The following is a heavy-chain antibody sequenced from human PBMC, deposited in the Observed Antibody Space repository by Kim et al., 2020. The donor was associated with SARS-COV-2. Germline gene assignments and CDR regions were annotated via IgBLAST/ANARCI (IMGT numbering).Heavy chain of an antibody. D-gene: IGHD6-19*01. CDR3: ARDGGAVAGAFDY. V-gene: IGHV4-59*01. J-gene: IGHJ4*02. Sequence: NPSRKSRVTISVDTSKNQFSLKLSSVTAADTAVYYCARDGGAVAGAFDYWGQGTLVTVSS.